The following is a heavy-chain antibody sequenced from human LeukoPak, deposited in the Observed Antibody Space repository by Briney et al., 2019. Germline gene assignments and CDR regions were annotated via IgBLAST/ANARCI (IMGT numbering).Heavy chain of an antibody. Sequence: SETLSLTCTVSGGSISSSSYYWGWFRQPPGKGLEWIGSIYYSGSTYYNPSLKSRVTISVDTSKNQFSLKLSSVTAADTAVYYCAARERGIFGVVDFDYWGQGTLVTVSS. CDR1: GGSISSSSYY. V-gene: IGHV4-39*07. CDR3: AARERGIFGVVDFDY. CDR2: IYYSGST. D-gene: IGHD3-3*01. J-gene: IGHJ4*02.